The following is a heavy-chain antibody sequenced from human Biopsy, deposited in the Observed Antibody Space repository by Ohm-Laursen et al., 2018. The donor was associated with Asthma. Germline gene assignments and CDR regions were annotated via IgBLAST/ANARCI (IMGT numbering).Heavy chain of an antibody. V-gene: IGHV1-18*01. Sequence: SVKVSCKTSGYTFNSAGITWVRQAPGQGLEWMGWISVYNGNTKVAQKLQDRVTMITDISTSTAYMELRSLRSDDTAVYFCARAADYSHYYGIDVWGQGTTVTVS. CDR1: GYTFNSAG. D-gene: IGHD3-10*01. J-gene: IGHJ6*02. CDR2: ISVYNGNT. CDR3: ARAADYSHYYGIDV.